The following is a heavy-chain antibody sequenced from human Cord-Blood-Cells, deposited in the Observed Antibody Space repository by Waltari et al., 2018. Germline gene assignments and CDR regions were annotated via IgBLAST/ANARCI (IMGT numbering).Heavy chain of an antibody. CDR1: GGTFSSYA. CDR2: IIPILVIA. V-gene: IGHV1-69*09. CDR3: ARGSRPTSSSSYFDY. D-gene: IGHD6-6*01. Sequence: QVQLVQSGAEVKKPGSSVKVSCKASGGTFSSYAISWVRQAPGQGLEWMGRIIPILVIANDAQKFQGRVTITADKSTSTAYMELSSLRSEDTAVYYCARGSRPTSSSSYFDYWGQGTLVTVSS. J-gene: IGHJ4*02.